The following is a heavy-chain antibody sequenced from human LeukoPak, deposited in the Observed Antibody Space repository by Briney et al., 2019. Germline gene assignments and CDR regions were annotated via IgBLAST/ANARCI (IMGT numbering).Heavy chain of an antibody. Sequence: GGSLRLSCAASGFAFTSYALSWVRQAPGKRLEWVSAISGSGGSTYYADSVKGRFTISRDNFKNTLYLQMNSLRAEDTAVYYCAKNNILTGYDHYYFDYWGQGTLVTVSS. CDR1: GFAFTSYA. CDR3: AKNNILTGYDHYYFDY. D-gene: IGHD3-9*01. V-gene: IGHV3-23*01. J-gene: IGHJ4*02. CDR2: ISGSGGST.